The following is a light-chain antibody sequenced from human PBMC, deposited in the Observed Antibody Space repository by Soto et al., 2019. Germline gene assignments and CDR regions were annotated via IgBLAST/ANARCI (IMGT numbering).Light chain of an antibody. CDR3: AAWDDSLNAGV. CDR1: LSHIGSKY. J-gene: IGLJ3*02. CDR2: RDD. Sequence: QSVLTQPPSASTTPGQRGTIFWSGGLSHIGSKYVYWYQHLTGAAPKLLIYRDDQRPSGVPDRFSGSKCGTSASLAISGLRSEDEADYYCAAWDDSLNAGVFGGGTKVTVL. V-gene: IGLV1-47*01.